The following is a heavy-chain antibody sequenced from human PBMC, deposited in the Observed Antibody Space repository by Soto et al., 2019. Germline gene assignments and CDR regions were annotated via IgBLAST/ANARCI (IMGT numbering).Heavy chain of an antibody. CDR3: ATTLLPEYYFDY. Sequence: QVQLQESGPGLVKPSQTLSLTCTVSGGSISSGDYYWSWIRQPPGKGLEWIGYIYYSGSTYYNPSRKSRVTISVDTSKNRFSLKLSSVTAADTAVYYCATTLLPEYYFDYWGQGTLVTVSS. CDR2: IYYSGST. D-gene: IGHD2-21*02. J-gene: IGHJ4*02. CDR1: GGSISSGDYY. V-gene: IGHV4-30-4*01.